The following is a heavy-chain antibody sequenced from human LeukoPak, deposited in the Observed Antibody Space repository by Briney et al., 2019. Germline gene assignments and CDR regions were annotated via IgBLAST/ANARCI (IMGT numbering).Heavy chain of an antibody. CDR2: ISYDGSNK. J-gene: IGHJ3*02. CDR3: ARGGHSGGWYGDAFDI. CDR1: GFTFSSYA. D-gene: IGHD6-19*01. V-gene: IGHV3-30*04. Sequence: GGSLRLSCVASGFTFSSYAMHWVRQAPGKGLEWVAVISYDGSNKYYADAVKGRFTISRDNSKNTLYLQMNSLRAEDTAVYYCARGGHSGGWYGDAFDIWGQGTMVTVSS.